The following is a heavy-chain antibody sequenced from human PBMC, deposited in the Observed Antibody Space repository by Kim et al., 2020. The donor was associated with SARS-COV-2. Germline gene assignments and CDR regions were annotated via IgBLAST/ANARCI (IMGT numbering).Heavy chain of an antibody. D-gene: IGHD1-26*01. V-gene: IGHV1-46*01. CDR3: ARGSLGDAFDI. CDR2: T. Sequence: TSTAQRFTCRVIMTRDTSTSTVYMHLSSLRSEDTAVYYCARGSLGDAFDIWGQGTMVTVSS. J-gene: IGHJ3*02.